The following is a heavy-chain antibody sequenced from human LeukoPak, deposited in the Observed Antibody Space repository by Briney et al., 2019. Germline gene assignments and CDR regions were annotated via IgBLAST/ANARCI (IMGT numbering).Heavy chain of an antibody. D-gene: IGHD6-13*01. CDR3: ARERIAAAAFDAFDI. Sequence: SETLSLTCTVSGGSISSYYWSWIRQPPGKGLEWIGYIYYSGSTNYNPSLKSRVTISVDTSKNQFSLKLSSVTAADTAVYYCARERIAAAAFDAFDIWGQGTMVTVSS. CDR2: IYYSGST. CDR1: GGSISSYY. J-gene: IGHJ3*02. V-gene: IGHV4-59*01.